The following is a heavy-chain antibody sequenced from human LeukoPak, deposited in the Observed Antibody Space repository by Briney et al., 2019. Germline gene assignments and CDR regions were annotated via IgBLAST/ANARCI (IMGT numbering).Heavy chain of an antibody. CDR2: ISGSGGST. CDR1: GFTFSSYA. J-gene: IGHJ4*02. D-gene: IGHD5-18*01. CDR3: VTNTAMGYFDY. V-gene: IGHV3-23*01. Sequence: PGGSLRLSCAASGFTFSSYAMSWGRQAPGKGLEWVSAISGSGGSTYYADSVKGRFTISRDNSKNTLYLQMNSLRAEDTAVYYCVTNTAMGYFDYWGQGTPVTVSS.